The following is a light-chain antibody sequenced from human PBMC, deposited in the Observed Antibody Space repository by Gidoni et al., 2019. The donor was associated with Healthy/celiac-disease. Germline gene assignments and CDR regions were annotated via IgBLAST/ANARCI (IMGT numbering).Light chain of an antibody. V-gene: IGKV1-9*01. J-gene: IGKJ4*01. CDR1: QGISSY. CDR2: AAS. Sequence: DIQLTQSPSFLSASVGDRVTITCRASQGISSYLAWYQQKPGKAPKLLIYAASTLQSGAPSRFSGSGSGTEFTLTISSLQPEDFATYYCQQLNSYSSLTFGGGTKVEIK. CDR3: QQLNSYSSLT.